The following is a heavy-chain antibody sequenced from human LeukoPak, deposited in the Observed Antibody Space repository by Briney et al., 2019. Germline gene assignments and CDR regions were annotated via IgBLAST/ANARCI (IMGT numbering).Heavy chain of an antibody. CDR1: GGSIISYY. CDR2: IYYSGST. Sequence: KPSETLSLTCTVSGGSIISYYWSWIRQPPGEGLEWIGYIYYSGSTNYNPSLKSRVIISVDTSKNQFSLKLSSLTAADTAVYYCARTTEAHSWRTRYYDYYMDVWGKGTTVTVSS. V-gene: IGHV4-59*01. D-gene: IGHD6-13*01. J-gene: IGHJ6*03. CDR3: ARTTEAHSWRTRYYDYYMDV.